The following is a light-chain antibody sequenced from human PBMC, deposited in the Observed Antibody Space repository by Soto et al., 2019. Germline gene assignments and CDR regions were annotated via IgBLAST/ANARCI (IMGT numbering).Light chain of an antibody. CDR3: QSYDSSLSGCYV. CDR1: SSNIGSNT. V-gene: IGLV1-40*01. Sequence: QAVVTQPPSASGTPGQRVTISCSGSSSNIGSNTVNWYQQLPGTAPKLLIYGNSNRPSGVPDRFSGSKSGTSASLAITGLQAEDEADYYCQSYDSSLSGCYVFGTGTKLTVL. CDR2: GNS. J-gene: IGLJ1*01.